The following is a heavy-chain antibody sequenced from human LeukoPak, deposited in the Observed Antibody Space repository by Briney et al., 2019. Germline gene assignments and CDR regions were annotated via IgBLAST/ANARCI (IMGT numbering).Heavy chain of an antibody. CDR3: ARDQAVTNYFDY. J-gene: IGHJ4*02. CDR1: GYTFTSYA. D-gene: IGHD4-17*01. CDR2: INAGNGNT. Sequence: ASVKVSCKASGYTFTSYAMHWVRQAPGQRLEWMGWINAGNGNTKYSQKFQGRVTITRDTSASTAYMELSSLRSEDTAVYYCARDQAVTNYFDYWGQGTLVTVSS. V-gene: IGHV1-3*01.